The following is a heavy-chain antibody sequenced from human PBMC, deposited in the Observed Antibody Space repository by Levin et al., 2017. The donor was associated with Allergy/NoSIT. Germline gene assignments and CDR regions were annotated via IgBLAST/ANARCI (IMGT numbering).Heavy chain of an antibody. V-gene: IGHV3-48*01. Sequence: PGGSLRLSCAASGFTFSSYSMNWVRQAPGKGLEWVSYISSSSSTIYYADSVKGRFTISRDNAKNSLYLQMNSLRAEDTAVYYCARDAPGGAAAGNFDYWGQGTLVTVSS. CDR2: ISSSSSTI. J-gene: IGHJ4*02. CDR3: ARDAPGGAAAGNFDY. CDR1: GFTFSSYS. D-gene: IGHD6-13*01.